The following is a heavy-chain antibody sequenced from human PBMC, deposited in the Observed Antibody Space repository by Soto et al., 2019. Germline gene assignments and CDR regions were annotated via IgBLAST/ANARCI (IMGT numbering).Heavy chain of an antibody. CDR3: ARGSDVRGYSSSWYGY. J-gene: IGHJ4*02. D-gene: IGHD6-13*01. V-gene: IGHV1-2*04. CDR1: GYTFTGYY. Sequence: QVQLVQSGAEVKKPGASVKVSCKASGYTFTGYYMHWVRQAPGQGLEWMGWINPNSGGTNYAQKLQGWVTMTRDTSISTAYMELSRLRSDDTAVYYCARGSDVRGYSSSWYGYWGQGTLVTVSS. CDR2: INPNSGGT.